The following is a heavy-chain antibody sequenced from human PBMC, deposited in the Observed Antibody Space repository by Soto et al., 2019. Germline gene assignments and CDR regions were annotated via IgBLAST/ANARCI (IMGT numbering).Heavy chain of an antibody. J-gene: IGHJ5*02. CDR1: GGSFSGYY. Sequence: SETLSLTCAVYGGSFSGYYWSWIRQPPGKGLEWIGEINHSGSTNYNPSLKSRVTISVDTSKNQFSLKLSSVTAADTAVYYCARGPSVLGYCSGGSCSKYNWFDPWGQGTLVTVSS. CDR3: ARGPSVLGYCSGGSCSKYNWFDP. D-gene: IGHD2-15*01. CDR2: INHSGST. V-gene: IGHV4-34*01.